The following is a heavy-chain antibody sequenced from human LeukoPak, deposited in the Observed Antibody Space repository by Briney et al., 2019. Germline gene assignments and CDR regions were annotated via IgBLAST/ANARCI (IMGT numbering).Heavy chain of an antibody. J-gene: IGHJ3*02. Sequence: GGSLRLSCAGSGFTFGSHWMYWVRQGPEKGLECISRVNNDGTGTIYADSVKGRFTISRDNAKNTVFLQLNSLRTEDTADYYCARGGAFHAFDIWGQGTMVTVSS. CDR2: VNNDGTGT. V-gene: IGHV3-74*01. CDR1: GFTFGSHW. CDR3: ARGGAFHAFDI.